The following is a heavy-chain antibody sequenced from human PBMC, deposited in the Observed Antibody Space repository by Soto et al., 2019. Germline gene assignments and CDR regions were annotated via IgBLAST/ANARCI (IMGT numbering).Heavy chain of an antibody. CDR3: ARVYCISTSCSFYGMDV. D-gene: IGHD2-2*01. CDR2: IYYSGST. J-gene: IGHJ6*02. V-gene: IGHV4-59*01. Sequence: PSETLSLTCTVSGGSMISYYWSWIRQPPGKGLEWIGYIYYSGSTNYNPSLKSRVTISVDTSKNQFSLKLSSVTAADTAVYYCARVYCISTSCSFYGMDVWGQGTTVTVSS. CDR1: GGSMISYY.